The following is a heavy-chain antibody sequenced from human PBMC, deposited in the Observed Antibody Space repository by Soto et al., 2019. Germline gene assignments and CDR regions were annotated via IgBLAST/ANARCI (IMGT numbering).Heavy chain of an antibody. CDR3: ASDRDYYGSGNYYNRIDV. D-gene: IGHD3-10*01. V-gene: IGHV1-69*01. Sequence: QVQLVQSGAEVKKPGSSVKVSCKASGGIFSTYAISWLRQAPGQGLEWMGGIIPIFGTPNYAQRFQGRVTITADESTSTAYMELSRLRSEDTAVYYCASDRDYYGSGNYYNRIDVWGQGSLVTVSS. J-gene: IGHJ4*02. CDR1: GGIFSTYA. CDR2: IIPIFGTP.